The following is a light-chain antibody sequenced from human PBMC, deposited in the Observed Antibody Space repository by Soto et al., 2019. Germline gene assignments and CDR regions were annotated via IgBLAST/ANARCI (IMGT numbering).Light chain of an antibody. CDR2: DVT. Sequence: QSALTQPRSVSGSPGQSVTISCTGTSTDVGRYDYVSWYQQYPGKAPKIIIYDVTKWPSGVPDRFSGSKSGNTASLTISGLLPEDEADYYCCSYAGTFTWVFGTGTKLTVL. CDR3: CSYAGTFTWV. V-gene: IGLV2-11*01. J-gene: IGLJ1*01. CDR1: STDVGRYDY.